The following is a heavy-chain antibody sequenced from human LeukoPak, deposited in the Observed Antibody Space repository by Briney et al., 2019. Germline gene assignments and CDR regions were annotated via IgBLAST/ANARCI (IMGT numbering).Heavy chain of an antibody. Sequence: PGGSLRLSCAASGFTFSSYSMNWVRQAPGKGLEWVSSISSSSSYIYYADSVKGRFTISRDNAKNSLYLQMNSLRAADTAVYYCARVVDIVATIWFDYWGQGTLVTVSS. CDR3: ARVVDIVATIWFDY. CDR1: GFTFSSYS. V-gene: IGHV3-21*01. D-gene: IGHD5-12*01. J-gene: IGHJ4*02. CDR2: ISSSSSYI.